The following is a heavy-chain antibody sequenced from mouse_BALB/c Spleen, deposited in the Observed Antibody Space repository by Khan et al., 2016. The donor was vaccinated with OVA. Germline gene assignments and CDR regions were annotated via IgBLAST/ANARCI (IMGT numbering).Heavy chain of an antibody. D-gene: IGHD1-1*01. CDR1: GFTFSSYG. CDR3: STTYCYGYYFDY. V-gene: IGHV5-17*02. CDR2: ISGDSSTI. J-gene: IGHJ2*01. Sequence: EVELVESGGGLVQPGGSRKLSCAASGFTFSSYGMHWVRQAPGKGLEWVAYISGDSSTIYYTDTVKGRFTFSRDNPKNTLSLQMTSLMSEDTAMDYCSTTYCYGYYFDYWGPGTTLTVSS.